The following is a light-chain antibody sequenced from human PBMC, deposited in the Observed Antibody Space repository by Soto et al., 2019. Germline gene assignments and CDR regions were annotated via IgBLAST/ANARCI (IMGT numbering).Light chain of an antibody. CDR3: QQSYSFLWT. CDR1: QSIRSK. CDR2: AAS. J-gene: IGKJ1*01. Sequence: DIQMSQSPYSVSAAVGDRVTITCRASQSIRSKLNWYQQKPGKAPKLLIYAASSLQSGVPSRFSGSGSGTDFTLTISSLQPEDFATYYCQQSYSFLWTFGQGPRW. V-gene: IGKV1-39*01.